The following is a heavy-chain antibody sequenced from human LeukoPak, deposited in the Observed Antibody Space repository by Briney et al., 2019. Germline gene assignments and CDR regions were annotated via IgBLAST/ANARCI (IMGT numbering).Heavy chain of an antibody. J-gene: IGHJ4*02. CDR3: AREGIVRGVLYYFDY. V-gene: IGHV4-34*01. CDR1: GGSFSGYY. D-gene: IGHD3-10*02. CDR2: INHSGST. Sequence: PSETLSLTCAVYGGSFSGYYWSWIRQPPGKGLEWIGEINHSGSTNYNPSLKSRVTISVDTSKNQFSLKLSSVTAADTAVYYCAREGIVRGVLYYFDYWGQGTLVTVSS.